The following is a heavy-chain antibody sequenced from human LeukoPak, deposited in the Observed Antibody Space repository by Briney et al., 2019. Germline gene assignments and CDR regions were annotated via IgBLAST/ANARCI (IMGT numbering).Heavy chain of an antibody. D-gene: IGHD6-6*01. CDR1: GDSISSRTYY. CDR3: AADVSSTFPNWIDP. CDR2: IWNSGST. V-gene: IGHV4-31*03. J-gene: IGHJ5*02. Sequence: SETLSLTCSVSGDSISSRTYYWTWIRQYPEKGLEWIGYIWNSGSTNYNPSLESRVTVSVDTSKNQFSLTLTSVTAADTALYYCAADVSSTFPNWIDPWGQGIPVIVSS.